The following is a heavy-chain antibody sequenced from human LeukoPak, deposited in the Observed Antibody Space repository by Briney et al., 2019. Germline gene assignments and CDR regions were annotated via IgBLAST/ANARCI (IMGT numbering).Heavy chain of an antibody. CDR1: GDSFSTNSVA. J-gene: IGHJ4*02. CDR2: TSYRSNSYN. Sequence: SQTLSLTCAISGDSFSTNSVAWNSIRHSPSRGLEWLGRTSYRSNSYNDYAVSVKSRITITTDTSKNQFSLQLNSVTPEDTAVYYCAREAEITRFDYWGQGTLVTVSS. D-gene: IGHD5-24*01. V-gene: IGHV6-1*01. CDR3: AREAEITRFDY.